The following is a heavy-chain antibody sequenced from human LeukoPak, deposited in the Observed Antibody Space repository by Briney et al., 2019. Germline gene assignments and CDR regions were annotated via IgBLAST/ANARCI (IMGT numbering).Heavy chain of an antibody. CDR3: ARTVVVVAATVPGPFDY. V-gene: IGHV3-30-3*01. J-gene: IGHJ4*02. CDR2: ISYDGSNK. Sequence: PGGSLRLSCTASGFTFSSYAMHWVRQAPGKGLEWVAVISYDGSNKYYADSVKGRFTISRDNSKNTLYLQMNSLRAEDTAVYYCARTVVVVAATVPGPFDYWGQGTLVTVSS. D-gene: IGHD2-15*01. CDR1: GFTFSSYA.